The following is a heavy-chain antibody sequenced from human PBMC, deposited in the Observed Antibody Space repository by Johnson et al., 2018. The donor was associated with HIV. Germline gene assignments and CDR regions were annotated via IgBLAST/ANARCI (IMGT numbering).Heavy chain of an antibody. CDR1: GFTFSNAW. D-gene: IGHD2-15*01. CDR3: TTDLPYCSGHDCYNAFDL. J-gene: IGHJ3*01. CDR2: IKSKTDGGTT. V-gene: IGHV3-15*01. Sequence: EVQLVESGGGLVKPGGSLRLSCAASGFTFSNAWMSWVRQAPGKGLEWVGRIKSKTDGGTTDYAAPVKGRFTISRDDSKNTLYVQMKSLKTEDTAVYYCTTDLPYCSGHDCYNAFDLWGQGTTVIVSS.